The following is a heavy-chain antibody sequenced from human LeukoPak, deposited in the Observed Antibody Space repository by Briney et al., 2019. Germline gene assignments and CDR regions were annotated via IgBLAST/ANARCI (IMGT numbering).Heavy chain of an antibody. Sequence: PSETLSLTCTVSGGSISSGGYYWSWIRQHPGKGLEWIGYIYYSGSTYYNPSHKSRVTISVDTSKNQFSLKLSSVTAADTAVYYCARGGGYGSGSYYYGMDVWGQGTTVTVSS. CDR3: ARGGGYGSGSYYYGMDV. D-gene: IGHD3-10*01. CDR2: IYYSGST. J-gene: IGHJ6*02. CDR1: GGSISSGGYY. V-gene: IGHV4-31*03.